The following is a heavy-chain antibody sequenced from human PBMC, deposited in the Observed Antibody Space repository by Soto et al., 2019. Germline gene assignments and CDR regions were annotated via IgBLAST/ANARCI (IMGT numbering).Heavy chain of an antibody. D-gene: IGHD6-19*01. J-gene: IGHJ4*02. V-gene: IGHV3-30*18. CDR3: AKTGTGWYFDY. Sequence: GGSLTLSCAASGVSFTNDGMHWLRQAPGKGLAWVALISYDGSNKYYAASVKSPFTLSRENSENTLYLQMNSLRAEDMAVYYCAKTGTGWYFDYWGQGSLVTVSS. CDR1: GVSFTNDG. CDR2: ISYDGSNK.